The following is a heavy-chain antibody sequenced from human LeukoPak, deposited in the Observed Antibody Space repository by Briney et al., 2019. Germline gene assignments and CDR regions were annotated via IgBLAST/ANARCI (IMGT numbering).Heavy chain of an antibody. CDR1: GGTFSSYA. CDR2: IIPIFGTT. J-gene: IGHJ6*02. D-gene: IGHD4-17*01. V-gene: IGHV1-69*13. CDR3: ASDMTTVTPGVYYYGMDV. Sequence: SVKVSCKASGGTFSSYAISWVRQAPGQGLEWMGGIIPIFGTTNYAQKFQGRVTITADESTSTAYVELSSLRSEDTAVYYCASDMTTVTPGVYYYGMDVWGQGTTVTVSS.